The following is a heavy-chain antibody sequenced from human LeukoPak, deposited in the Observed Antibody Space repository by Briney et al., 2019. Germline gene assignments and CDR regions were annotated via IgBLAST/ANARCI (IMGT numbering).Heavy chain of an antibody. Sequence: NPSETLSLTCTVSGGSIHSYWSWIRQPAGKGLEWIGRISGSGTITYNPALQSRLTISIDTSKNQFSLKLSSVTAADTAVYYCARAWWKLGYFDYWGQGTLVTVSS. D-gene: IGHD4/OR15-4a*01. J-gene: IGHJ4*02. CDR3: ARAWWKLGYFDY. CDR1: GGSIHSY. CDR2: ISGSGTI. V-gene: IGHV4-4*07.